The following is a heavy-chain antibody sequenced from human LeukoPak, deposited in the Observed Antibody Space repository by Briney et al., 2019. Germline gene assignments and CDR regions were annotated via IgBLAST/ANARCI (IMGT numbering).Heavy chain of an antibody. V-gene: IGHV3-30*02. CDR2: IWYDGSKK. CDR1: GFTFTNYG. CDR3: ARDSRYPDY. D-gene: IGHD2-2*02. Sequence: PGGSLRLSCAASGFTFTNYGMHWVRQAPGKGLQWLALIWYDGSKKYYADFVKGRFIISRDSSKNTLYLQMNSLRAEDTAVYYCARDSRYPDYWGQGTLVTVSS. J-gene: IGHJ4*02.